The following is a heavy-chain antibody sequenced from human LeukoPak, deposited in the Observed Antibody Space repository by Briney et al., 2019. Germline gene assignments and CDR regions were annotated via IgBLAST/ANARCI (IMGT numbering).Heavy chain of an antibody. D-gene: IGHD3-22*01. CDR3: VRSYYYDSSAYYWPY. CDR2: IDYSGST. J-gene: IGHJ4*02. V-gene: IGHV4-39*07. Sequence: PSETLSLTCTVSGGSISRSTYYWGWIRQSPGKGLEWIGRIDYSGSTYYNPSLKSRVTISVDTSMNQFSLKLTSVTAADTAVYYCVRSYYYDSSAYYWPYWGQGALVTVSS. CDR1: GGSISRSTYY.